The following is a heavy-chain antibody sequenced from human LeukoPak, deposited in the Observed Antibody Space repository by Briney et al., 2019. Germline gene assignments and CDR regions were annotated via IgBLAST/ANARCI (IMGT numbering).Heavy chain of an antibody. V-gene: IGHV1-69*06. CDR2: IIPIFGTA. CDR3: ARPKHCSGGSCYSDYYYMDV. J-gene: IGHJ6*03. CDR1: GGTFSSYA. Sequence: EASVKVSCKASGGTFSSYAISWVRQAPGQGLEWMGGIIPIFGTANYAQKFQGRVTITADKSTSTAYMELSSLRSEDTAVYYCARPKHCSGGSCYSDYYYMDVWGKGTTVTVSS. D-gene: IGHD2-15*01.